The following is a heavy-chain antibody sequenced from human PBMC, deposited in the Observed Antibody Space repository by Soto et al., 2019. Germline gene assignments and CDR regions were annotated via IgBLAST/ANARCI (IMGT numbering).Heavy chain of an antibody. Sequence: QVQLVESGGGVVQPGRSLRLSCAASGFTFSSYGMLWVRQAPGKGLEWVAVISYDGSEKNYAVSVKGRFSISRDNSKNTLYLQMNSLRAGDTAVYYCAKGAVTTSLYYFDYWGQGTLVPVSS. CDR1: GFTFSSYG. CDR2: ISYDGSEK. V-gene: IGHV3-30*18. D-gene: IGHD4-17*01. CDR3: AKGAVTTSLYYFDY. J-gene: IGHJ4*02.